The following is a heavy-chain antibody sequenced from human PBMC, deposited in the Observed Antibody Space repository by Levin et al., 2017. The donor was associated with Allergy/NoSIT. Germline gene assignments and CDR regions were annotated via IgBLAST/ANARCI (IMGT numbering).Heavy chain of an antibody. CDR3: ARDPGTDFWSGYSD. CDR2: IKPDGSEK. D-gene: IGHD3-3*01. V-gene: IGHV3-7*01. Sequence: GGSLRLSCATSGFTFSTYWMSWVRQAPGKGLEWVANIKPDGSEKYYVDSVKGRFTISRDNAKNSLYLQMNSLGVEDTAVYYCARDPGTDFWSGYSDWGQGILVTVS. J-gene: IGHJ4*02. CDR1: GFTFSTYW.